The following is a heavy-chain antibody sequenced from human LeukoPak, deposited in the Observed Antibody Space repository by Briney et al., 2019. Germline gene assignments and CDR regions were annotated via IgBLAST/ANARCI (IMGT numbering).Heavy chain of an antibody. CDR2: IYPGDSDT. Sequence: GESLKISCKGSGYIFSNYWIGWVRQIPGKGLEWMGIIYPGDSDTRYSPSFQGQVTISADKSIRTAYLQWSSLKASDTAMYYCARIGPYCGDCYSRGFDYWGQGTLVTVSS. V-gene: IGHV5-51*01. J-gene: IGHJ4*02. CDR1: GYIFSNYW. CDR3: ARIGPYCGDCYSRGFDY. D-gene: IGHD2-21*02.